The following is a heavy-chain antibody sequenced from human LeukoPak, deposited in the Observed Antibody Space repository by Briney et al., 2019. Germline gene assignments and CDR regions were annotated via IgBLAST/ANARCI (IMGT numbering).Heavy chain of an antibody. J-gene: IGHJ3*02. V-gene: IGHV4-34*01. CDR1: GGSFSGYY. CDR3: ARGPQQWGDAFDI. CDR2: INHSGST. D-gene: IGHD6-19*01. Sequence: PSETLSLTCAVYGGSFSGYYWSWIRQPPGKGLEWIGEINHSGSTNYNPSLKSRVTISVDTSKNQFSLKLSSVTPEDTAVYYCARGPQQWGDAFDIWGQGTMDTVSS.